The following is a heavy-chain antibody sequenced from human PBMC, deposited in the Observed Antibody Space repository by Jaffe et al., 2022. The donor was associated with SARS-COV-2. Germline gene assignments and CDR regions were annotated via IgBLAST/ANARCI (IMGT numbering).Heavy chain of an antibody. CDR2: IYYSGST. CDR1: GGSISSYY. V-gene: IGHV4-59*01. D-gene: IGHD3-22*01. J-gene: IGHJ4*02. Sequence: QVQLQESGPGLVKPSETLSLTCTVSGGSISSYYWSWIRQPPGKGLEWIGYIYYSGSTNYNPSLKSRVTISVDTSKNQFSLKLSSVTAADTAVYYCARAGEHLNYYDSSGYYLDYWGQGTLVTVSS. CDR3: ARAGEHLNYYDSSGYYLDY.